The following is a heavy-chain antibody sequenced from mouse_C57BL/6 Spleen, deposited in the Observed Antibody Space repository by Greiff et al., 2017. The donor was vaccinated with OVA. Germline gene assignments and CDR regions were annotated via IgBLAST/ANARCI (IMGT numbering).Heavy chain of an antibody. Sequence: EVKLMESGGGLVQPGGSLSLSCAASGFNFTDYYMSWVRQPPGKALEWLGFIRNKANGYTTEYSASVKGRFTISRDNSQSILYLQMNALRAEDSATYYCARYRGRYGSSYDWYFDVWGTGTTVTVSS. CDR1: GFNFTDYY. D-gene: IGHD1-1*01. V-gene: IGHV7-3*01. J-gene: IGHJ1*03. CDR3: ARYRGRYGSSYDWYFDV. CDR2: IRNKANGYTT.